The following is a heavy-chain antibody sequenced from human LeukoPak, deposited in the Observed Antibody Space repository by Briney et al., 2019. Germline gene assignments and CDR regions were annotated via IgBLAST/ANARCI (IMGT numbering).Heavy chain of an antibody. V-gene: IGHV4-34*01. CDR1: GGSFSGYY. CDR3: ARDVNYYDSSGYPLP. Sequence: SETLSLTCAVYGGSFSGYYWSWIRQPPGKGLEWIGEINHSGSTNYNPSLKSRVTISVDTSKNQFSLKLSFVTAADTAAYYCARDVNYYDSSGYPLPWGQGTLVTVSS. D-gene: IGHD3-22*01. J-gene: IGHJ5*02. CDR2: INHSGST.